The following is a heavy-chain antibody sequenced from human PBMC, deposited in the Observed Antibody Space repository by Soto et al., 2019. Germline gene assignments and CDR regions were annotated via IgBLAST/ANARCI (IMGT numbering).Heavy chain of an antibody. J-gene: IGHJ4*02. CDR1: GFTFSSYA. V-gene: IGHV3-23*01. CDR3: AKGGYDYVWGSYRNKKYYFDY. CDR2: ISGSGGST. Sequence: EVQLLESGGGLVQPGGSLRLSCAASGFTFSSYAMSWVRQAPGKGLEWVSAISGSGGSTYYADSVKGRFTISRDNSKNTLYLQMNGLRAEDTAVYYCAKGGYDYVWGSYRNKKYYFDYWGQGTLVTVSS. D-gene: IGHD3-16*02.